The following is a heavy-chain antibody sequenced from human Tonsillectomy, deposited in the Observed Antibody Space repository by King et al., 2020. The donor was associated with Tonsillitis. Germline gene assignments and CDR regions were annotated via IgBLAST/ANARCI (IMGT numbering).Heavy chain of an antibody. D-gene: IGHD3-16*02. CDR1: GGSISSGGYY. CDR2: IYYSGST. Sequence: QLQESGPGLVKPSQTLSLTCTVSGGSISSGGYYWSWIRQHPGKGLEWIGYIYYSGSTYYNPSLKSLVTISVDTSKNQFSLKLSSVTAADTAVYYCARVQRXSPLGSVISGXXYYXDVWGKGTTVTVS. V-gene: IGHV4-31*01. CDR3: ARVQRXSPLGSVISGXXYYXDV. J-gene: IGHJ6*03.